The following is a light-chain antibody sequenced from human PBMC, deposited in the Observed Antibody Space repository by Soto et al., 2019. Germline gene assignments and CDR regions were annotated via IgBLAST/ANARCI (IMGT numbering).Light chain of an antibody. CDR1: QSLNSFY. CDR2: GSS. Sequence: EIGLTQSPGTLSLSPGERATLSCRASQSLNSFYLAWYQQKPGQAPRLLIYGSSNRATGIPDRFSGSGSGTDFTRTISRLDPEDFAGYYCQQYDISPRPFGQGTKVEVK. J-gene: IGKJ1*01. CDR3: QQYDISPRP. V-gene: IGKV3-20*01.